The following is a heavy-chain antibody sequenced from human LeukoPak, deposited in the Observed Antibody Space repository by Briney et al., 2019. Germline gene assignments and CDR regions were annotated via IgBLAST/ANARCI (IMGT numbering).Heavy chain of an antibody. V-gene: IGHV3-23*01. Sequence: GGSLRLSCVASGFTFSDYAMNWVRQAPGKGLEWVSGVSGGGSSAYYADSVKGRFTISRDNSKNMLYLQMNSLRAEDTAVYYCAKDLYTSRYACCFDYWGQGTLVTVSS. J-gene: IGHJ4*02. CDR1: GFTFSDYA. D-gene: IGHD6-13*01. CDR3: AKDLYTSRYACCFDY. CDR2: VSGGGSSA.